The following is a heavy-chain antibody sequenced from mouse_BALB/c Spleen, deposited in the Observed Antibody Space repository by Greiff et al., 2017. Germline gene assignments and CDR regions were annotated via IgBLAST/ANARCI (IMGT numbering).Heavy chain of an antibody. CDR1: GYSITSDYA. CDR2: ISYSGST. V-gene: IGHV3-2*02. D-gene: IGHD2-3*01. Sequence: EVQLVESGPGLVKPSQSLSLTCTVTGYSITSDYAWNWIRQFPGNKLEWMGYISYSGSTSYNPSLKSRISITRDTSKNQFFLQLNSVTTEDTATYYCASSLRGYYYYYYAMDYWGQGTSVTVSS. CDR3: ASSLRGYYYYYYAMDY. J-gene: IGHJ4*01.